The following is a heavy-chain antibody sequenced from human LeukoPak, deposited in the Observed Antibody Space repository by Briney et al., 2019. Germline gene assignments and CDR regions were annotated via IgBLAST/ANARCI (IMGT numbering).Heavy chain of an antibody. CDR2: ISGSGGST. CDR3: AKERASVLMVYADWFDP. V-gene: IGHV3-23*01. D-gene: IGHD2-8*01. J-gene: IGHJ5*02. CDR1: GFTFSSYA. Sequence: GGSLRLYCAASGFTFSSYAMRWVRQAPGKGLEWVSAISGSGGSTYYADSVKGRFTISRDNSKNTLYLQMNSLRAEDTAVYYCAKERASVLMVYADWFDPWGQGTLVTVSS.